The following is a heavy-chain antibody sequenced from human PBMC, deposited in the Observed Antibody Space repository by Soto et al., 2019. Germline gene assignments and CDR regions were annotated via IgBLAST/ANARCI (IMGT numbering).Heavy chain of an antibody. Sequence: PGESLKISCKGSGYSFVSYWIAWVRQMPGKGLEWMGSIYPGDSDTTYSPSIQGQVTISADMSSTTVYLQWNTLKASDTAMYYCATADGYEVEYWGQGTQVTVSS. D-gene: IGHD6-13*01. CDR1: GYSFVSYW. CDR3: ATADGYEVEY. V-gene: IGHV5-51*01. J-gene: IGHJ4*02. CDR2: IYPGDSDT.